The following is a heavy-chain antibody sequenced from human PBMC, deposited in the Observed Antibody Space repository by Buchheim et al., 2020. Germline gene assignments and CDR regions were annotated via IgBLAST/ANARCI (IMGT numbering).Heavy chain of an antibody. Sequence: EVHLLESGGGFVQPGGSLRLSCAASGFTFRCYAMSWVRQAPGRGLDWVSVISGSGGTTYYADSVKGRFTISRDNSKNTLYLPMNSLRVEDTALYYCAKDPDPVYCSGGSCYANWGQGT. D-gene: IGHD2-15*01. CDR2: ISGSGGTT. CDR1: GFTFRCYA. V-gene: IGHV3-23*01. CDR3: AKDPDPVYCSGGSCYAN. J-gene: IGHJ4*02.